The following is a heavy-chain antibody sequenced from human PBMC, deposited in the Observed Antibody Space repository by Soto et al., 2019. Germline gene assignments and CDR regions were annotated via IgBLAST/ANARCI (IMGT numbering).Heavy chain of an antibody. Sequence: PSETLSLTCAVFGGSVSTGGYSWSWIRQPPGKGLEWIGYIYDSGDTNYNPSLRSRVTISLDRSKNQFSLKMHSVTAADTAVYYCAREKTARFDPWGQGTLVTV. CDR3: AREKTARFDP. V-gene: IGHV4-30-2*01. D-gene: IGHD5-18*01. CDR2: IYDSGDT. J-gene: IGHJ5*02. CDR1: GGSVSTGGYS.